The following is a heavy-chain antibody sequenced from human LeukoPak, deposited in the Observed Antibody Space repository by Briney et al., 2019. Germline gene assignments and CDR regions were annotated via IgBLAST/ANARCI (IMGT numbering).Heavy chain of an antibody. CDR2: IYSGGST. CDR3: ARKTDSSGSGDY. J-gene: IGHJ4*02. V-gene: IGHV3-53*01. Sequence: GGSLRLSCAASGFSVSSNYMSWVRQAPGKGLECVSVIYSGGSTYYADSVKGRFTISRDNSKNTLYLQMNSLRAEDTAVYYCARKTDSSGSGDYWGQGALVTVSS. CDR1: GFSVSSNY. D-gene: IGHD3-22*01.